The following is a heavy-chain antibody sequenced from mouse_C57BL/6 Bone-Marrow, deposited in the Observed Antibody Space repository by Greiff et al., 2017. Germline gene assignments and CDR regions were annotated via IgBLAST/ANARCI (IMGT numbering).Heavy chain of an antibody. CDR1: GYTFTSYG. CDR2: IYPRSGNT. J-gene: IGHJ4*01. CDR3: ARHRNYAMDY. Sequence: QVQLKESGAELARPGASVKLSCKASGYTFTSYGISWVKQRTGQGLEWIGEIYPRSGNTYYNEKFKGKATLTADKSSSTAYMELRSLTSEASAVYFCARHRNYAMDYWGQGTSVTVSS. V-gene: IGHV1-81*01.